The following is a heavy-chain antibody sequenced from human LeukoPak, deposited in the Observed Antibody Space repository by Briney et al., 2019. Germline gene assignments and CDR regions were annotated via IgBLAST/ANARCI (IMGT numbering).Heavy chain of an antibody. CDR3: ARGSGYDTDFDY. D-gene: IGHD3-9*01. Sequence: GGSLRLSCATSGFTFSTYVMSWVRQAPGKGLEWVSGISGSGDNTYYADSVKGRFTISRDNSKNTLYLQMNSLRAEDTAVYYCARGSGYDTDFDYWGQGTLVTVSS. J-gene: IGHJ4*02. CDR2: ISGSGDNT. V-gene: IGHV3-23*01. CDR1: GFTFSTYV.